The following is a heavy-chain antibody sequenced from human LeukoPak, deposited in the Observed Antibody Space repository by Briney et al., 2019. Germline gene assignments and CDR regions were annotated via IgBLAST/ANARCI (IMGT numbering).Heavy chain of an antibody. J-gene: IGHJ3*02. Sequence: GASVKVSCKASGYTFTGYYMHWVRQAPGQGLEWMGWINPNSGGTNYAQKFQGRVTMTRDTSISTAYMELSRLRSDDTAVYYCARKKASPRYDAFDIWGQGTMVTVSS. V-gene: IGHV1-2*02. CDR1: GYTFTGYY. D-gene: IGHD1-1*01. CDR2: INPNSGGT. CDR3: ARKKASPRYDAFDI.